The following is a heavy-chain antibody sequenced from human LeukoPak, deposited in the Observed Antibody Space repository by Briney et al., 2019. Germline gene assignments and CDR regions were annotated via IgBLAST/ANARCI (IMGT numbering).Heavy chain of an antibody. V-gene: IGHV1-69*13. CDR3: ARDPGVASGFDY. CDR1: AGTFSSYA. J-gene: IGHJ4*02. D-gene: IGHD5-12*01. CDR2: IIPIFGTA. Sequence: ASLKVSSKPSAGTFSSYAISWVRQAPGQGLEWMGGIIPIFGTANYAQKFQGRVTITADESTSTAYMELSSLRSEDTAVYYCARDPGVASGFDYWGRGTLVTVSS.